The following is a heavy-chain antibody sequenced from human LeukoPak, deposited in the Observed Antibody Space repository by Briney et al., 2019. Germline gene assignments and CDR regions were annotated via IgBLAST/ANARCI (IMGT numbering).Heavy chain of an antibody. V-gene: IGHV3-21*04. Sequence: GGSLRLSVAASGFTFSNYSMNWVRQAPGKGLEWVSSISSRTTYIYYADSVKGRFTISRDNAKNSLYLQMNSLRAEDTAVYYCAREGGLKANWFDPWGKGTLVAVSS. CDR3: AREGGLKANWFDP. CDR1: GFTFSNYS. J-gene: IGHJ5*02. D-gene: IGHD3-16*01. CDR2: ISSRTTYI.